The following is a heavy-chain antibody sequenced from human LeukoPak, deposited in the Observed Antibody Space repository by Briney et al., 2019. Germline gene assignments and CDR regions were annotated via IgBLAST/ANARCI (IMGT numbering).Heavy chain of an antibody. CDR2: INPNSGGT. CDR1: GYTFTGYY. D-gene: IGHD4-17*01. CDR3: ARGYGDYRSTRKVNDAFDI. V-gene: IGHV1-2*02. J-gene: IGHJ3*02. Sequence: GASVKVSCKASGYTFTGYYMHWVRQAPGQGLEWMGWINPNSGGTNYAQKFQGRVTMTRDTSISTAYMELSRLRSDDTAVYYCARGYGDYRSTRKVNDAFDIWGQGTMVTVSS.